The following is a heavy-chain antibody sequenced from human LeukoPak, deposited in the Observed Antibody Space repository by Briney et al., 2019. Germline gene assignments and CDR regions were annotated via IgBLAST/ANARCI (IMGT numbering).Heavy chain of an antibody. Sequence: SETLSLTCTVSGGSISSYYWSWIRQPAGKGLEWIGRIYTSGSTNYNPSPKSRVTMSVDTSKNQFSLKLSSVTAADAAVYYCARGVKCSGGSCYYFDYWGQGTLVTVSS. D-gene: IGHD2-15*01. V-gene: IGHV4-4*07. CDR3: ARGVKCSGGSCYYFDY. J-gene: IGHJ4*02. CDR1: GGSISSYY. CDR2: IYTSGST.